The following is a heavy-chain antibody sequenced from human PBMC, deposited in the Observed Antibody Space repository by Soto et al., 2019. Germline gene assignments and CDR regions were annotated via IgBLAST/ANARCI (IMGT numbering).Heavy chain of an antibody. V-gene: IGHV3-23*01. J-gene: IGHJ4*02. Sequence: EVQLLESGGGLVQPGRSLRLSCAASGFTFSNYAMSWVRQAPGQGLDWVSAISGSGGTTYYADSVKGRFTISRDNSKNPAVFPMNSPRAQDAAVYFWCKFFVEEGLNRGWPCSFHYWGQGTLVTVSS. CDR1: GFTFSNYA. CDR3: CKFFVEEGLNRGWPCSFHY. D-gene: IGHD3-3*01. CDR2: ISGSGGTT.